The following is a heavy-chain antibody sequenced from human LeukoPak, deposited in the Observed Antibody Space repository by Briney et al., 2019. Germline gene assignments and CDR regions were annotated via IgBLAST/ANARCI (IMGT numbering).Heavy chain of an antibody. J-gene: IGHJ3*02. CDR3: ARAVPAPGTPENAFDI. Sequence: GGSLTLSCAASGFTFSSYSMNWVRQAPGKGLEWVASIRSTTSDTYYADSVKGRLTISRDNSQSTLYLHMNSLSTEDTALYYCARAVPAPGTPENAFDIWGQGTMVTVSS. CDR1: GFTFSSYS. V-gene: IGHV3-21*01. CDR2: IRSTTSDT. D-gene: IGHD6-13*01.